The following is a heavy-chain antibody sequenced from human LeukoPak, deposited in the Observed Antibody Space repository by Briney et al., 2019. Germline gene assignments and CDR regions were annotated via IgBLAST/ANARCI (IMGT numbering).Heavy chain of an antibody. CDR3: ARAAGRYAQYNWFDP. Sequence: PGGSLRLSCAASGFTFSSYSMNWVRQAPGKGLEWVSSISSSSSYIYYTDSVKGRFTISRDNAKNSLYLQMNSLRAEDTAVYYCARAAGRYAQYNWFDPWGQGTLVTVSS. D-gene: IGHD1-1*01. CDR2: ISSSSSYI. J-gene: IGHJ5*02. CDR1: GFTFSSYS. V-gene: IGHV3-21*01.